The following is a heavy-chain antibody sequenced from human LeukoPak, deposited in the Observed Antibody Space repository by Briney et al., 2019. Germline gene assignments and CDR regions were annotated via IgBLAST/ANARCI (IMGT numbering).Heavy chain of an antibody. CDR1: GGSISSSSYY. V-gene: IGHV4-39*01. J-gene: IGHJ4*02. Sequence: SETLSLTCTVSGGSISSSSYYWGWIRQPPGKGLEWIGSIYYSRSTYYNPSLKSRVTISVDTSKNQFSLKLSSVTAADTAVYYCARKQWLVHYYFDYWGQGTLVTVSS. CDR3: ARKQWLVHYYFDY. D-gene: IGHD6-19*01. CDR2: IYYSRST.